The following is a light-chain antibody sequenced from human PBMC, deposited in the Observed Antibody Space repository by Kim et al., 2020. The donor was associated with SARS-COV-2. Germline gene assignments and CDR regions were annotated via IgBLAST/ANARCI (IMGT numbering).Light chain of an antibody. CDR1: SSDIGGYNY. J-gene: IGLJ2*01. CDR2: EVS. V-gene: IGLV2-8*01. CDR3: SSYTGSNKLL. Sequence: QSALTQPPSASGSPGQSVTISCTGISSDIGGYNYVSWYQQHPGKAPKLMIYEVSKRPSGVPDRFSGSKSGNTASLIVSGLQAEVEADYYCSSYTGSNKLLFGGGTQLTVL.